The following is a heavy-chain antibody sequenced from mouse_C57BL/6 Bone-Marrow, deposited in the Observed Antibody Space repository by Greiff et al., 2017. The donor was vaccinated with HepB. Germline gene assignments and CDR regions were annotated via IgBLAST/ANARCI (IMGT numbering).Heavy chain of an antibody. CDR1: GYTFTSYD. Sequence: VQLQQSGPELVKPGASVKLSCKASGYTFTSYDISWVKQRPGQGLEWIGWIYPRDGSTKYNEKFKGKATLTVDTSSSTAYMELHSLTSEDSAVYFCARSPLHYYGSSLYYYAMDYWGQGTSVTVSS. V-gene: IGHV1-85*01. D-gene: IGHD1-1*01. J-gene: IGHJ4*01. CDR3: ARSPLHYYGSSLYYYAMDY. CDR2: IYPRDGST.